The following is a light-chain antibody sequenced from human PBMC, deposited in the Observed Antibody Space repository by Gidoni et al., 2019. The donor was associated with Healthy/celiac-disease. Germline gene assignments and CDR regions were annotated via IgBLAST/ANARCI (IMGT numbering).Light chain of an antibody. CDR3: QQYGSSPVT. Sequence: EIVLTQSPGTLSLSPGERATLSCRASQSVSSSYLAWYQQKPGPAPRLLIYGASSRATGIPDRFSGSGSGTDFTLTISRLEPEDFAVYYCQQYGSSPVTFGQGTKVEIK. V-gene: IGKV3-20*01. CDR1: QSVSSSY. J-gene: IGKJ1*01. CDR2: GAS.